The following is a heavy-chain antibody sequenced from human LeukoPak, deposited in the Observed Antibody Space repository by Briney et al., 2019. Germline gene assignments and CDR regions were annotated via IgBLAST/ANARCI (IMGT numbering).Heavy chain of an antibody. V-gene: IGHV3-48*03. CDR1: TSSFTTYE. J-gene: IGHJ5*01. CDR2: ISTSGTVI. Sequence: GGSLRLSCAVSTSSFTTYEMNWVRQAPGKGLEWVSYISTSGTVIYYADSVKGRFTISRDNAKNSLYLQMNSLRAEDTAIYYCARETGDFDSWGQGTLVIVSS. D-gene: IGHD7-27*01. CDR3: ARETGDFDS.